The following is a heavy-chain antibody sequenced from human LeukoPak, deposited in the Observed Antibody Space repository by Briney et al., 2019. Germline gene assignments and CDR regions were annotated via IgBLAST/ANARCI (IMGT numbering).Heavy chain of an antibody. J-gene: IGHJ4*02. D-gene: IGHD3-9*01. Sequence: GGSLRLFCAASGFTFSSYAMSWVRQAPGKGLEWVSAISGSGGSTYYADSVKGRFTISRDNSKNTLYLQMNSLRAEDTAVYYCAKDTYDILTYDYWGQGTLVTVSS. CDR2: ISGSGGST. CDR1: GFTFSSYA. CDR3: AKDTYDILTYDY. V-gene: IGHV3-23*01.